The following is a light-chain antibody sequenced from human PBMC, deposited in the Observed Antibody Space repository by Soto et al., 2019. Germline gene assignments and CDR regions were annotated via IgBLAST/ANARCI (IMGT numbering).Light chain of an antibody. CDR3: SAYVGSSTLDV. J-gene: IGLJ1*01. CDR1: SSDVGAYNF. V-gene: IGLV2-14*01. Sequence: QSALTQPASVSGSPGQSITISCTGTSSDVGAYNFVSWYQQYPGKAPKLMICEVTNRPPGVSNRFSGSKSGNTASLTISGLQPEDEADYYCSAYVGSSTLDVFGTGTKLTVL. CDR2: EVT.